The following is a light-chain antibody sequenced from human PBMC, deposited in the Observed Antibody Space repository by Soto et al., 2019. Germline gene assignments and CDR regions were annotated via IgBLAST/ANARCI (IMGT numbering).Light chain of an antibody. CDR1: SSDAGGFNY. J-gene: IGLJ2*01. V-gene: IGLV2-14*01. CDR3: SSYTSTSTPL. Sequence: SALTQPASVSGSPGQSITISCTGTSSDAGGFNYVSWYQQHPGKAPKLMIYEVTNRPSGVSNRFSGSKSGNTASLTISGLQAEDEADYYCSSYTSTSTPLFGGGTKLTVL. CDR2: EVT.